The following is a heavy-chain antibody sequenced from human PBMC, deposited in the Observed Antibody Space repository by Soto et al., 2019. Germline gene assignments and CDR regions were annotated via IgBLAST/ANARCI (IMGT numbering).Heavy chain of an antibody. J-gene: IGHJ6*02. CDR2: INSDGSST. Sequence: GVLRLSCAASGFTFSSYWMHWVRQAPGKGLVWVSRINSDGSSTSYADSVKGRFTISRDNAKNTLYLQMNSLRAEDTAVYYCARDDYYDSSGYYNYYGMDVWGQGTTVTVSS. D-gene: IGHD3-22*01. V-gene: IGHV3-74*01. CDR3: ARDDYYDSSGYYNYYGMDV. CDR1: GFTFSSYW.